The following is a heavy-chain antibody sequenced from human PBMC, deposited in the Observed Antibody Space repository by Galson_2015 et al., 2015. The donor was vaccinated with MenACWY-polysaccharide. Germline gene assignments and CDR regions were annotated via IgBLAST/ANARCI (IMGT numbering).Heavy chain of an antibody. J-gene: IGHJ4*02. CDR3: AKDYGDFGPYF. CDR1: GFNFDSYA. D-gene: IGHD4-17*01. Sequence: SLRLSCAASGFNFDSYAMHWVRQGPGKGLEWVSLIRGDGITTDYADSVKGRFTVSRDNSKNSLYLQMNSLRAEDTTFYYCAKDYGDFGPYFWGQGTLVTVSS. V-gene: IGHV3-43*02. CDR2: IRGDGITT.